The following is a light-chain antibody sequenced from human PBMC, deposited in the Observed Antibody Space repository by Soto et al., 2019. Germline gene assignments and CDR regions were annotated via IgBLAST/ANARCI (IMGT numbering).Light chain of an antibody. V-gene: IGKV3-20*01. CDR1: QSIASSY. CDR2: RTF. CDR3: QQFSRQPLT. J-gene: IGKJ4*01. Sequence: EIVLTQSPGTLSLSPGERATLSCRASQSIASSYLAWYQQKPGQPPRLLLDRTFNRATGIPDRFSGSGSGTDFTLTISRLEPEDFAGYFCQQFSRQPLTFGGGTKVEI.